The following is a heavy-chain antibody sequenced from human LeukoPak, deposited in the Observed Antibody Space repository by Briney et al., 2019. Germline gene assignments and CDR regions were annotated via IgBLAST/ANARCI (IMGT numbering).Heavy chain of an antibody. D-gene: IGHD6-13*01. CDR1: GFTFSSYW. CDR2: NNSDGSST. J-gene: IGHJ4*02. V-gene: IGHV3-74*01. Sequence: GGSLRLPCAASGFTFSSYWMHWVRQAPGEGLVWVSRNNSDGSSTTYADSVKGRFTISRDNAKNTLYLQMNSLRAEDTAVYYCASDIAAAGVHFDYLGQGTLVTVSS. CDR3: ASDIAAAGVHFDY.